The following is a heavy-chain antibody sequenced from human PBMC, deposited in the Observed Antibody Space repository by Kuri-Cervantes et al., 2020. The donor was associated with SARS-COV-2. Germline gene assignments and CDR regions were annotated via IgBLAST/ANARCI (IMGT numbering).Heavy chain of an antibody. V-gene: IGHV4-59*01. Sequence: SETLSLTCTVSGGSISSYYWSWIRQPPGKGLEWVGYIYYSGSTNYNPSLKSRVTISVDTSKNQFSLKMSTVTAADTAVYYCKRAGYYFDYWGQGTLVTVSS. J-gene: IGHJ4*02. D-gene: IGHD3-9*01. CDR1: GGSISSYY. CDR2: IYYSGST. CDR3: KRAGYYFDY.